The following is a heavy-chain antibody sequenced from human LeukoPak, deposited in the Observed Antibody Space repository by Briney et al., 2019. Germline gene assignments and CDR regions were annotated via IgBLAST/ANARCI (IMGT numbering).Heavy chain of an antibody. CDR3: ARGDLTRAISLDY. J-gene: IGHJ4*02. D-gene: IGHD3-9*01. Sequence: MSSETLSLTCTVSGGSISSSSYYWGWIRQPPGKGLEWIGSIYYSGSTYYNPSLKSRVTISVDTSKNQFSLKLSSVTAADTAVYYCARGDLTRAISLDYWGQGTLVTVSS. V-gene: IGHV4-39*07. CDR1: GGSISSSSYY. CDR2: IYYSGST.